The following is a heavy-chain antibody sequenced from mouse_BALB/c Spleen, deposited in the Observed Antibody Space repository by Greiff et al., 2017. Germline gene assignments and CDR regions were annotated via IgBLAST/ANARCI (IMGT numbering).Heavy chain of an antibody. D-gene: IGHD2-1*01. CDR3: ARGGNYYVAWFAY. J-gene: IGHJ3*01. Sequence: EVKLLESGPGLVKPSQSLSLTCTVSGYSITSDYAWNWIRQFPGNKLEWMGYISYSGSTSYNPSLKSRISITRDTSKNQFFLQLNSVTTEDTATYYCARGGNYYVAWFAYWGQGTLVTVSA. CDR1: GYSITSDYA. CDR2: ISYSGST. V-gene: IGHV3-2*02.